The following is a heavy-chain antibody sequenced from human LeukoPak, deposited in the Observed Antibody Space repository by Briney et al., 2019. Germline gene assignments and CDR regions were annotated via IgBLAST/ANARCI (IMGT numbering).Heavy chain of an antibody. CDR1: GGSISSYY. V-gene: IGHV4-59*12. D-gene: IGHD3-10*01. J-gene: IGHJ2*01. CDR2: IYYSGST. CDR3: ARAWGSWYFDL. Sequence: SETLSLTCTVSGGSISSYYWSWIRQPPGKGLEWIGYIYYSGSTNYNPSLKSRITMSVDTSENRFSLRLSSVTAADTAVYYCARAWGSWYFDLWGRGTLVTVSS.